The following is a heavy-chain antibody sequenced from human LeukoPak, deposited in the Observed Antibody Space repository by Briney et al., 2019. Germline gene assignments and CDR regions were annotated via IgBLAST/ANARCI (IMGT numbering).Heavy chain of an antibody. CDR3: ARAYSGSYYVY. D-gene: IGHD1-26*01. Sequence: ASVKVSCKAYGYTFTGYYMHSVRQARGQGLEWMGWINPNSGGTNYAQKFQGRVTMTRDTSISTAYMELSRLRSDDTAVYYCARAYSGSYYVYWGQGTWSPSPQ. CDR1: GYTFTGYY. CDR2: INPNSGGT. J-gene: IGHJ4*02. V-gene: IGHV1-2*02.